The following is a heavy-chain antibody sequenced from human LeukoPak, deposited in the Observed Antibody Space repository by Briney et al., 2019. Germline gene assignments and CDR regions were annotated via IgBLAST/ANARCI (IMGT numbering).Heavy chain of an antibody. CDR2: IRSKANSYAT. CDR3: TRRKYSSSWFSDY. V-gene: IGHV3-73*01. J-gene: IGHJ4*02. D-gene: IGHD6-13*01. CDR1: GFTFSGSA. Sequence: GGSLRLSCAASGFTFSGSAMHWVRQASGKGLEWVGRIRSKANSYATAYAASVKGRFTISRDDSKNTAYLHMNSLKTEDTAVYYCTRRKYSSSWFSDYWGQGTLVTVSS.